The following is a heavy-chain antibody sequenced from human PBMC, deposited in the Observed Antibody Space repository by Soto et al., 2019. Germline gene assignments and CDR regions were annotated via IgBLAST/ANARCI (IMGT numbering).Heavy chain of an antibody. J-gene: IGHJ4*01. Sequence: GGSLRLSCAASVFTFSYYWMSWFRQAPGKGLEWLATIKLDASEKKYVDSVKGRFTLSRDNAKNSLYLQMDSLRAEDTAVYYCARDSGDGSGTSVNHYLDYWGHGTLVTVSS. CDR3: ARDSGDGSGTSVNHYLDY. CDR2: IKLDASEK. D-gene: IGHD3-10*01. CDR1: VFTFSYYW. V-gene: IGHV3-7*01.